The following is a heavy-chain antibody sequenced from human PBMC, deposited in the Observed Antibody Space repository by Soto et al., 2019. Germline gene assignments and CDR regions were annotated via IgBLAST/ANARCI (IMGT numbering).Heavy chain of an antibody. CDR2: INHDGSEK. V-gene: IGHV3-7*01. Sequence: PGESLKISCAASGFTLNNYWVTWVRQAPGKGLEWVANINHDGSEKYYVDSVKGRFTISRDNTKNSLYLQMNSLRAEDTAFYYCARDFGNPKGRLDPWGQGILVTVSS. CDR3: ARDFGNPKGRLDP. D-gene: IGHD3-10*01. CDR1: GFTLNNYW. J-gene: IGHJ5*02.